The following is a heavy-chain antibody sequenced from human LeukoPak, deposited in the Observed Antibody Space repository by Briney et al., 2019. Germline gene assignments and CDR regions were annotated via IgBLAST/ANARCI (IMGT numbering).Heavy chain of an antibody. D-gene: IGHD5-18*01. J-gene: IGHJ4*02. CDR3: AKGRGYSYGYDY. CDR2: ISGSGGST. V-gene: IGHV3-23*01. CDR1: GFTFSSYG. Sequence: GGSLRLSCAASGFTFSSYGMHWVRQAPGKGLEWVSAISGSGGSTYYADSVKGRFTISRDNSKNTLYLQMNSLRAEDTAVYYCAKGRGYSYGYDYWGQGTLVTVSS.